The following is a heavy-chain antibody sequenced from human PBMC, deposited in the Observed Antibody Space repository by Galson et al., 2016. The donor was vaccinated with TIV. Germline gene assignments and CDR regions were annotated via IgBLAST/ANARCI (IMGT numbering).Heavy chain of an antibody. D-gene: IGHD3-22*01. CDR1: GVTFSSYA. V-gene: IGHV1-69*13. CDR2: IISIFGVP. CDR3: ARGSDYYDGSGYQN. Sequence: SVKVSCKASGVTFSSYAISWVRQAPGQGLEWMGGIISIFGVPNYAQKFQGRVTITADESTKTAYMDLSSLISEDTAVYYCARGSDYYDGSGYQNWGQGTLVTVSS. J-gene: IGHJ4*02.